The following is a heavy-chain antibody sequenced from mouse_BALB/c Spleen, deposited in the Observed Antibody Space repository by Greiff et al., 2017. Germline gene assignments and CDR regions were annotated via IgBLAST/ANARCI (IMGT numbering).Heavy chain of an antibody. CDR3: ARTGDHYYAMDY. CDR2: IYPGGGYT. V-gene: IGHV1-63*02. CDR1: GYTFTNYW. J-gene: IGHJ4*01. Sequence: QVQLKESGAELVRPGTSVKISCKASGYTFTNYWLGWVKQRPGHGLEWIGDIYPGGGYTNYNEKFKGKATLTADTSSSTAYMQLSSLTSEDSAVYFCARTGDHYYAMDYWGQGTSVTVSS.